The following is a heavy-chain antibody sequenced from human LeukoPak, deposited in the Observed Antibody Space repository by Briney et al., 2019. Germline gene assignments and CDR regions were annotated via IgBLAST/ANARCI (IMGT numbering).Heavy chain of an antibody. D-gene: IGHD3-10*01. CDR2: IYHGDSDT. V-gene: IGHV5-51*01. J-gene: IGHJ4*02. CDR1: GYSFTSYW. CDR3: ARAVMVRGVIRPFDY. Sequence: GESLKISCKGSGYSFTSYWIGWVRQMPGKGLEWMGIIYHGDSDTRYSPSFQGQVTISADKSISTAYLQWSSLKASDTAMYYCARAVMVRGVIRPFDYWGQGTLVTVSS.